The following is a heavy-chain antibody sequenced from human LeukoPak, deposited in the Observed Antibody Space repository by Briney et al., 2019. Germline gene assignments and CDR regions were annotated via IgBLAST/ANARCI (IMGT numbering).Heavy chain of an antibody. CDR2: MSSSGSTI. Sequence: SGGSLRLSCAASGFTFSDYYMSWIRQAPGKGLEWVSYMSSSGSTIYYADSVKGRFTISRDNAKNSLYLQMNSLRAEDTAVYYCARDMGYCSGGSCDHYFDYWGQGTLVTDSS. CDR3: ARDMGYCSGGSCDHYFDY. D-gene: IGHD2-15*01. J-gene: IGHJ4*02. CDR1: GFTFSDYY. V-gene: IGHV3-11*04.